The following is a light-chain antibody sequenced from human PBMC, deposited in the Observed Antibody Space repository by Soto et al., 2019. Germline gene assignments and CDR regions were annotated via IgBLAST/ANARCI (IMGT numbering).Light chain of an antibody. V-gene: IGKV3-20*01. CDR3: QQYGSSPRA. CDR1: QSLSSSY. CDR2: GAS. J-gene: IGKJ3*01. Sequence: IVLTQSPGTLSLSPGERATLSCRASQSLSSSYLAWYQQKPGQAPRLLIYGASSRGTGIPDRFSGSGSGTDFTLTISRLEPEDFAVYYCQQYGSSPRAFGPGTKVDIK.